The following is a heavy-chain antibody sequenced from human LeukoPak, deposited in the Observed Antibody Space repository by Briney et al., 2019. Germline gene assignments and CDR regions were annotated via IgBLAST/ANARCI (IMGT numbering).Heavy chain of an antibody. J-gene: IGHJ4*02. CDR3: SKDAAILTSAMAASTHEN. Sequence: GGSLGLSCAASGYTFSDFGMNWVRQAPGKGLEWLSDISYSGGVKFYADSVKGRFTISRDNSKNTLYLQMNNLADEDTAVYYCSKDAAILTSAMAASTHENWGQGTLVTVSS. D-gene: IGHD2-21*01. CDR2: ISYSGGVK. CDR1: GYTFSDFG. V-gene: IGHV3-30*18.